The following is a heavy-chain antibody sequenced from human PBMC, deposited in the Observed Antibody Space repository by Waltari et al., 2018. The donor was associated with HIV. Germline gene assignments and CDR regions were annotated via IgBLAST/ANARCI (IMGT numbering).Heavy chain of an antibody. D-gene: IGHD5-18*01. Sequence: VQLVQSGGGLIKPGGSLRHSCEALVLTVSSNYMSWVRQAPGQGLEWVSVIYSGGSTFYADSVQGRFTISRDNAKNTLFLQLNSLRAEDTAVYYCARDRGDSFFPYWGQGTLVTVSS. V-gene: IGHV3-53*01. CDR2: IYSGGST. CDR1: VLTVSSNY. J-gene: IGHJ4*02. CDR3: ARDRGDSFFPY.